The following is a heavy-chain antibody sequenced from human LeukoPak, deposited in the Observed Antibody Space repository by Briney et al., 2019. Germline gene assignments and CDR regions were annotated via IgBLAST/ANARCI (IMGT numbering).Heavy chain of an antibody. CDR2: ITHSGST. V-gene: IGHV4-34*01. CDR1: GGSFSGYY. D-gene: IGHD2-2*01. CDR3: ARAGCSSSSCYLDY. J-gene: IGHJ4*02. Sequence: SETLSLTCAVYGGSFSGYYWSWIRQPPGKGLEWIGEITHSGSTNYNPSLKNRVTISIDTSKNQFSLKLSSVTAADTAVYYCARAGCSSSSCYLDYWGQGTLVTVSS.